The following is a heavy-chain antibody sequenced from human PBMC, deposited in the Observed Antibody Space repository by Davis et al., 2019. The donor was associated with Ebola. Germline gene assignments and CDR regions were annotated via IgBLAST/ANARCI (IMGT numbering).Heavy chain of an antibody. Sequence: GESLKISCAASGFTFSSYGMHWVRQAPGKGLEWVAVISYDGSNKYYADSVKGRFTISRDNSKNTLYLQMNSLRAEDTAMYYCTKGMVTVPFNYWGQGTLVTVSS. V-gene: IGHV3-30*18. CDR1: GFTFSSYG. CDR3: TKGMVTVPFNY. D-gene: IGHD2-21*02. CDR2: ISYDGSNK. J-gene: IGHJ4*02.